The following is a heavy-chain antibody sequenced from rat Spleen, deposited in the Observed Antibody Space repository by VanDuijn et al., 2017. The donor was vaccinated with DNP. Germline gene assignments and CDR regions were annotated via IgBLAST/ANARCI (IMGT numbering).Heavy chain of an antibody. J-gene: IGHJ4*01. Sequence: EVLLVESDGGLVQPGRSLKLSCAVSGFTFSDYYMAWVRQAPAKGLEWVATISYNGGTPYYRDSVKGRFTISRDNAQSTLYLQMDSLRSEDTATYYCTRLLPGYNVMDAWGQGASVTVSS. CDR1: GFTFSDYY. CDR2: ISYNGGTP. V-gene: IGHV5-7*01. CDR3: TRLLPGYNVMDA. D-gene: IGHD1-4*01.